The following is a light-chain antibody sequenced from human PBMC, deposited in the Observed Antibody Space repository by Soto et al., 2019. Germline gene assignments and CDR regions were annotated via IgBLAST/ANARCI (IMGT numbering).Light chain of an antibody. Sequence: QSVLTQPPSASGTPGQRGTISCSGSSSNIGSNTVNWYQQLPGTAPKLLIYSNNQRPSEVPARFSGYKSGTSASLAISGLQSEDEADYYCAAWDDSLNGVVFGGGTKLTVL. CDR2: SNN. CDR3: AAWDDSLNGVV. J-gene: IGLJ2*01. CDR1: SSNIGSNT. V-gene: IGLV1-44*01.